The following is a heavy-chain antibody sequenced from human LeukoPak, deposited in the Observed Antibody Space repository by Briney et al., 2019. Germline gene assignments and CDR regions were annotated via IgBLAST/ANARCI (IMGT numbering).Heavy chain of an antibody. CDR1: GFTFSSYA. J-gene: IGHJ4*02. D-gene: IGHD2-2*02. V-gene: IGHV3-23*01. Sequence: PGGSLRLSCAASGFTFSSYAMTWVRQAPGKGLEWVSVVSYNGGTTYYADSVKGRFTISRDNSKSTLYLQMSSLRAEDTAVYYCARDSCSSTSCYKGIDYWGQGTLVTVSS. CDR2: VSYNGGTT. CDR3: ARDSCSSTSCYKGIDY.